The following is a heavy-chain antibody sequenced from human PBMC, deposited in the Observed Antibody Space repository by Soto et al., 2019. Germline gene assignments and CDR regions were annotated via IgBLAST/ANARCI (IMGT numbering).Heavy chain of an antibody. V-gene: IGHV3-23*01. D-gene: IGHD6-6*01. CDR1: GFTFSSYA. Sequence: GGSLRLSCAASGFTFSSYAMSWVRQAPGKGLEWVSAISGSGGSTYYADSVKGRFTISRDNSKNTLYLQMNSLRAEDTAVYYCAKYDHRSSSSLYYYYGMDVWGQGTTVTVYS. CDR3: AKYDHRSSSSLYYYYGMDV. J-gene: IGHJ6*02. CDR2: ISGSGGST.